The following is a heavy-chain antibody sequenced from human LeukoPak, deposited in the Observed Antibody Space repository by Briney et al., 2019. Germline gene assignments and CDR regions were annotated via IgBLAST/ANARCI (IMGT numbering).Heavy chain of an antibody. Sequence: GGSLRLSCAASGFTFSSYSMNWVRQAPGKGLEWVSFISSSSAHINYADSVEGQFTISRDSPRNSLYLQMNSLRAEDTAVYYCASGVGPWGQGTLVTVSS. J-gene: IGHJ5*02. D-gene: IGHD1-26*01. CDR2: ISSSSAHI. V-gene: IGHV3-21*01. CDR3: ASGVGP. CDR1: GFTFSSYS.